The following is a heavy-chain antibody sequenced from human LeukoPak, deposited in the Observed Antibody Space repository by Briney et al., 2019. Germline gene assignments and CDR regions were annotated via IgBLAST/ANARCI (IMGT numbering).Heavy chain of an antibody. J-gene: IGHJ4*02. CDR3: AKAKSNPTPYFDY. CDR2: IWYDGSNK. V-gene: IGHV3-33*06. CDR1: GFTFSSYG. Sequence: GRSLGLSCAASGFTFSSYGMHWVRQAPGKGLEWVAVIWYDGSNKYYADSVKGRFTISRDNSKNTLYLQMNSLRAEDTAVYYCAKAKSNPTPYFDYWGQGTLVTVSS.